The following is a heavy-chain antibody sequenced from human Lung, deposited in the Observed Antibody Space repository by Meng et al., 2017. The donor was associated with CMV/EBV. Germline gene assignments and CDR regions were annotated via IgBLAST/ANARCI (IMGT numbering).Heavy chain of an antibody. CDR2: INQDGSQK. V-gene: IGHV3-7*04. D-gene: IGHD6-13*01. CDR3: ARVAAAGRGMDV. Sequence: SCAASGFTFSSHWMTWARQAPGKGLEWVANINQDGSQKNYVDSVKGRFTISRDNAKNSLFLQMNSLRAEDTAVYYCARVAAAGRGMDVWGQGTTVTVSS. CDR1: GFTFSSHW. J-gene: IGHJ6*02.